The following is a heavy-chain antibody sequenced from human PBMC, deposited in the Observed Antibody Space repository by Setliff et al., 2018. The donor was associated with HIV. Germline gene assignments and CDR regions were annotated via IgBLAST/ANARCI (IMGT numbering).Heavy chain of an antibody. Sequence: GASVKVSCKASGYTFTSYDINWVRQATGQGLEWMGWMNPNSGNTGYAQKFQGRVTMTGNTSISTAYMELSSLISEDAAVYYCATDPGYSSTWYSESFQHWGKGTVVTVSS. D-gene: IGHD6-13*01. V-gene: IGHV1-8*02. CDR3: ATDPGYSSTWYSESFQH. CDR1: GYTFTSYD. J-gene: IGHJ1*01. CDR2: MNPNSGNT.